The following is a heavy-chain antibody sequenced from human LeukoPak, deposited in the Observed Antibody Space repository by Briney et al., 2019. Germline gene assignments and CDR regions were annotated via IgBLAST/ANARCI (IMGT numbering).Heavy chain of an antibody. J-gene: IGHJ4*02. CDR2: TSGSGGST. Sequence: GGSLRLSCAASGFTFRSYAMTWFRQAPGKGLEWVSATSGSGGSTYYADSVKGRFTISRDNSKNTLYLQMNSLRAEDTAVYYCAKRGYHYDSSGYYWLDYWGQGTLVTVSS. CDR3: AKRGYHYDSSGYYWLDY. CDR1: GFTFRSYA. D-gene: IGHD3-22*01. V-gene: IGHV3-23*01.